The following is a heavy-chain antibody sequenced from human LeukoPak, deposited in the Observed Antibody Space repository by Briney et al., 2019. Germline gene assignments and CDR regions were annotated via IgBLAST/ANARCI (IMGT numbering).Heavy chain of an antibody. Sequence: SGGSLRLSCAGSAFTFSSHTIKWVRQAPGRGLEWVSCIGFSTTYIHYADSVKGRFTVTRDDAKGSVSLQMNSLRAEDTAVYYCARDINSVAFDMWGQGTVVTVSS. CDR2: IGFSTTYI. J-gene: IGHJ3*02. CDR1: AFTFSSHT. D-gene: IGHD1-1*01. CDR3: ARDINSVAFDM. V-gene: IGHV3-21*01.